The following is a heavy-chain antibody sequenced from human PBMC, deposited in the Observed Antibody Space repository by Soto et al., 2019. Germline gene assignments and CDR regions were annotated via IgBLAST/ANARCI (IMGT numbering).Heavy chain of an antibody. CDR2: ISVSGTST. CDR3: AKGSSSYYYEF. D-gene: IGHD6-6*01. CDR1: GFTFCTYA. Sequence: GGSLRLSCAASGFTFCTYAMSWVRQAPGKGLEWVSSISVSGTSTYYADSVKGRFTISRDDSKNTLYVTMNSLRAEDTAVYYCAKGSSSYYYEFWGQGTLVTVSS. V-gene: IGHV3-23*01. J-gene: IGHJ4*02.